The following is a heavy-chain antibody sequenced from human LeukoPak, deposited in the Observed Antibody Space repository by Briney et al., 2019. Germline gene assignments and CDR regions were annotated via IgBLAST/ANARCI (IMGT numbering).Heavy chain of an antibody. V-gene: IGHV3-48*01. D-gene: IGHD3-3*01. CDR1: GFSNSA. Sequence: GGSLRLSCAASGFSNSALNWVRQAPGKGLEWVSYISSSSSTIYYADSVKGRFTISRDNAKNSLYLQMNSLRAEDTAVYYCARANITYYDFWSGYSDAFDIWGQGTMVTVSS. CDR3: ARANITYYDFWSGYSDAFDI. CDR2: ISSSSSTI. J-gene: IGHJ3*02.